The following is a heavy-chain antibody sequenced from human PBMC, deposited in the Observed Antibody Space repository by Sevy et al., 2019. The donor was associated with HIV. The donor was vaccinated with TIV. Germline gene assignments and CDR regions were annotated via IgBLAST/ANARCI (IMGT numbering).Heavy chain of an antibody. CDR3: ARGRCTNGVCYYFDY. D-gene: IGHD2-8*01. CDR2: INPNSGGT. Sequence: ASVKVSCKASGYTFTGYYMHWVRQAPGQGLEWMGWINPNSGGTNCAQKFQGRVTMTRDTSISTAYMELSRLRSDDTAVYYCARGRCTNGVCYYFDYWGQGTLVTVSS. CDR1: GYTFTGYY. V-gene: IGHV1-2*02. J-gene: IGHJ4*02.